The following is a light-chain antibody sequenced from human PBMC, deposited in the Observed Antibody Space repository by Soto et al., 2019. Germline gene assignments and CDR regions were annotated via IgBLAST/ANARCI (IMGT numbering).Light chain of an antibody. CDR1: SGHSRYI. J-gene: IGLJ2*01. CDR3: ETWDSNTLV. Sequence: QPVLTQSSSASASLGSSVKLTCTLSSGHSRYIIGWHQQQPGKAPRYLMKVESSGSYNKGSGVPDRFSGSSSGADRYLTISNLQFEDEADYYCETWDSNTLVFGGGTKVTVL. CDR2: VESSGSY. V-gene: IGLV4-60*02.